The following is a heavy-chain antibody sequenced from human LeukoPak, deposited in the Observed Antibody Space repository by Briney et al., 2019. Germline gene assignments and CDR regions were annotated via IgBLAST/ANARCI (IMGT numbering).Heavy chain of an antibody. V-gene: IGHV3-7*03. Sequence: GGSLRLSCAASGFTFSSYWMSWVRQAPGKGLERVANIKQDGSEKYYVDSVKGRFTISRDNSKNTLYLQMNSLRAEDTAVYYCARDSPLKGYNSGWATNSFDFWGQGPLVTVSS. CDR2: IKQDGSEK. D-gene: IGHD6-19*01. CDR3: ARDSPLKGYNSGWATNSFDF. J-gene: IGHJ4*02. CDR1: GFTFSSYW.